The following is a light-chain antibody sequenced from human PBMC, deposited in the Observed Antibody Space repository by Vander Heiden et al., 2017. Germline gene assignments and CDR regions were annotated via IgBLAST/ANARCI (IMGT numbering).Light chain of an antibody. CDR1: QSLLHSNGYNY. CDR3: MQSLQTPWT. V-gene: IGKV2-28*01. J-gene: IGKJ1*01. CDR2: LGS. Sequence: DIVMTQSPLSLPVTPGEPASISCRSSQSLLHSNGYNYLDWYLQKPEQSPQLLIYLGSTRASGVPDRFSGSGSGTDFTLKISRVEAEDVGVYYCMQSLQTPWTFGQGTKVDIK.